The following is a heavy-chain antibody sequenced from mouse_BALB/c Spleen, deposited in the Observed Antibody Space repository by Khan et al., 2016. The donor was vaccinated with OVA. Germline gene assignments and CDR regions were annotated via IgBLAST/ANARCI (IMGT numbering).Heavy chain of an antibody. CDR3: VRIPIRPYHFDY. Sequence: QVQLQQSGAELARPGASVKMSCKASGYTFTNYTIHWVKQRPGQGLEWIGYINPSSGYTNYNQNYNDKATLTTDRSSSTAYMQLSRLTSDDSAVYYCVRIPIRPYHFDYWGQGTTLTVSS. CDR1: GYTFTNYT. V-gene: IGHV1-4*01. CDR2: INPSSGYT. J-gene: IGHJ2*01.